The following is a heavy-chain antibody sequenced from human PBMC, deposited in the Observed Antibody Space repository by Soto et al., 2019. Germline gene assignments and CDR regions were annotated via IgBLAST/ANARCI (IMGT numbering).Heavy chain of an antibody. CDR3: ANKGYGDYPLDY. V-gene: IGHV2-5*02. Sequence: QITLKESGPTLVKPIQTLTLTCTFSGFSLSTSGVGVGWIRQSPGKALEWLAVIYWDGYKHYSPSLKSRLTIXEYXSKNQVVLTMTNMDPVDTATYYCANKGYGDYPLDYWGQGTLVTVSS. J-gene: IGHJ4*02. D-gene: IGHD4-17*01. CDR1: GFSLSTSGVG. CDR2: IYWDGYK.